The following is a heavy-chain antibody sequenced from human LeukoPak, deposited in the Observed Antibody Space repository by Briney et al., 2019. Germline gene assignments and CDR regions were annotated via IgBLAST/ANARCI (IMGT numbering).Heavy chain of an antibody. V-gene: IGHV4-39*07. J-gene: IGHJ4*02. Sequence: PSETLSLTCTVSGGSISSYYWSWIRQPPGKGLEWIGSIYYSGSTYYNPSLKSRVTISVDTSKNQFSLKLSSVTAADTAVYYCARLASEEMATTDYYFDYWGQGTLVTVSS. CDR2: IYYSGST. CDR1: GGSISSYY. CDR3: ARLASEEMATTDYYFDY. D-gene: IGHD5-24*01.